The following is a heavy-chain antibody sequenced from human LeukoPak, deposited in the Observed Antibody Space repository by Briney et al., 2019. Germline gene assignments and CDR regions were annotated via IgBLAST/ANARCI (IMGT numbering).Heavy chain of an antibody. CDR3: AIDKLQLLILDYFDY. Sequence: PGGSLRLSCAASGFSFRSYGMHWVRQTPGKGLERVAVISYDGSNKYYADSVKGRFTISRDNSKNTLYLQMNSLRPEDTAVYYCAIDKLQLLILDYFDYWGQGTLVTVSS. V-gene: IGHV3-30*03. CDR1: GFSFRSYG. D-gene: IGHD4-11*01. CDR2: ISYDGSNK. J-gene: IGHJ4*02.